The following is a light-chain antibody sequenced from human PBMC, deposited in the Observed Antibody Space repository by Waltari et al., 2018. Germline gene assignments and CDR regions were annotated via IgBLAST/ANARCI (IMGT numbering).Light chain of an antibody. CDR3: QQSYSTRWT. Sequence: DIQMTQSPSSQSASVGDRVTITCRASQSISSYLNWYHQKPGKAPKLLIYAASSFQSGVPSRFSGSGSETEFTLTIISLQPEDFATYYCQQSYSTRWTFGQGTNVEIK. CDR2: AAS. V-gene: IGKV1-39*01. CDR1: QSISSY. J-gene: IGKJ1*01.